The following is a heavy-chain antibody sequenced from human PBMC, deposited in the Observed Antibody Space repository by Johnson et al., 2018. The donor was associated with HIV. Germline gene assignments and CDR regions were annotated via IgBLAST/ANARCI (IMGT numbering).Heavy chain of an antibody. Sequence: VQLVESGGGVVRPGGSLRLSCAASGFTFDDYGMSWVRQAPGKGLEWVSGINWNGGSTGYADSVKGRFTISRDNAKNSLYLQMNSLRAEDTALYYCARADTAMVRDRSHAFDIWGQGTMVTVSS. CDR3: ARADTAMVRDRSHAFDI. CDR2: INWNGGST. J-gene: IGHJ3*02. V-gene: IGHV3-20*04. CDR1: GFTFDDYG. D-gene: IGHD5-18*01.